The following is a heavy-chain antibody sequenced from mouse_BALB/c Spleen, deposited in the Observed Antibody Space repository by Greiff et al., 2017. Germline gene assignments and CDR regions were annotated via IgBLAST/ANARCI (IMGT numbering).Heavy chain of an antibody. D-gene: IGHD3-1*01. CDR3: ARSPQLYYFDY. V-gene: IGHV1S56*01. CDR2: IYPGNVNT. Sequence: QVQLQQSGPELVKPGASVRISCKASGYTFTSYYIHWVKQRPGQGLEWIGWIYPGNVNTKYNEKFKGKATLTADKSSSTAYMQLSSLTSEDSAVYFCARSPQLYYFDYWGQGTTLTVSS. J-gene: IGHJ2*01. CDR1: GYTFTSYY.